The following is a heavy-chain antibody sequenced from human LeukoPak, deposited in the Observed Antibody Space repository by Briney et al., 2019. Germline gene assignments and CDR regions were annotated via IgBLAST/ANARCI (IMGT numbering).Heavy chain of an antibody. CDR1: GGSISSGGYY. D-gene: IGHD3-10*01. CDR2: IYYSGST. Sequence: PSETLSLTCTVSGGSISSGGYYWSWIRQHPGTGLEWIGYIYYSGSTYYNPSLKSRVTISVDTSKNQFSLKLSSVTAADTAVYYCARGESFYDSGTHFDYWGQGTLVTVSS. CDR3: ARGESFYDSGTHFDY. J-gene: IGHJ4*02. V-gene: IGHV4-31*03.